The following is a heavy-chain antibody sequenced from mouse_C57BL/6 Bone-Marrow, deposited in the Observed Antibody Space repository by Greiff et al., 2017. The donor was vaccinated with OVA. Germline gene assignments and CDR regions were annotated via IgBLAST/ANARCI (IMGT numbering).Heavy chain of an antibody. Sequence: VQLQQSGPELVKPGASVKLSCKASGYTFTSYDINWVKQRPGQGLEWIGWIYPRDGSTKYNEKLKGKATLTVDTSSSTAYMELHSLTSEDSAVYFCARAGYYGSDYFDYWGQGTTLTVSS. CDR3: ARAGYYGSDYFDY. CDR2: IYPRDGST. D-gene: IGHD1-1*01. V-gene: IGHV1-85*01. J-gene: IGHJ2*01. CDR1: GYTFTSYD.